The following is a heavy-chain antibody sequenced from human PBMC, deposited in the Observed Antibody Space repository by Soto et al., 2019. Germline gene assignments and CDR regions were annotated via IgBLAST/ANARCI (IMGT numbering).Heavy chain of an antibody. CDR2: ISGSGSNT. CDR1: GFTFRSHA. J-gene: IGHJ4*01. CDR3: GKASLSRALEN. Sequence: EVHLLESGAGLVQPGGSLRLSCAASGFTFRSHAMSWVRQAPGKGLEWVLAISGSGSNTYYADSVKGRFTISRENSNNTLYLQMTSLRAEDTALYSCGKASLSRALENWGHGTLVTVSS. V-gene: IGHV3-23*01.